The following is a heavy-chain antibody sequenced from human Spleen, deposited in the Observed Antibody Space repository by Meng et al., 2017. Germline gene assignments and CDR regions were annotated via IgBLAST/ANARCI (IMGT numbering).Heavy chain of an antibody. CDR2: ISHSGST. D-gene: IGHD2-15*01. CDR3: ARGRRYCSGDSCLLRYFDL. Sequence: SETLSLTCTVSGYSISSGFYWGWIRQPPGKGLEWIGEISHSGSTNYNPSLKSRVTISVDTSKNQFSLKLRSVTAADTDVYYCARGRRYCSGDSCLLRYFDLWGRGTLVTVSS. J-gene: IGHJ2*01. CDR1: GYSISSGFY. V-gene: IGHV4-38-2*02.